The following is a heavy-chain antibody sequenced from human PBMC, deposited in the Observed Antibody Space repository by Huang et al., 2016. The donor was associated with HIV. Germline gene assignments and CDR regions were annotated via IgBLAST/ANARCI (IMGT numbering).Heavy chain of an antibody. CDR3: ARENNWKLVGSYAFDI. J-gene: IGHJ3*02. V-gene: IGHV3-30*02. Sequence: QVQLVESGGGVVQPGGSLRLSCATSGFTFSSYVMHWVRQAPGKGVEWLALIRYDGGSRNYADSVKGRLTISRDNSKNTLYLQMSSLRTEETAVYYCARENNWKLVGSYAFDIWGQGTMVTVSS. CDR1: GFTFSSYV. CDR2: IRYDGGSR. D-gene: IGHD1-20*01.